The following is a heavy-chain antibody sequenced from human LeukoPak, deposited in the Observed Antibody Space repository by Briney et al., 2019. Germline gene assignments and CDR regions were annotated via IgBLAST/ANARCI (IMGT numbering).Heavy chain of an antibody. CDR2: IIPILGIT. Sequence: SVKVSCKASGGTFNTYAISWVRQAPGQGLERMGRIIPILGITNYAQKFQGRVTITADKSTTTAYMELSSLRSEDTAVYYCARALWGDGYSYGYGDYWGQGTLVTVSS. J-gene: IGHJ4*02. CDR1: GGTFNTYA. V-gene: IGHV1-69*10. CDR3: ARALWGDGYSYGYGDY. D-gene: IGHD5-18*01.